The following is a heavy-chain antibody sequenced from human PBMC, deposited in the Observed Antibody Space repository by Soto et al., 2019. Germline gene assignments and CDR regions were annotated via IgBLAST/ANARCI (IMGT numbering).Heavy chain of an antibody. CDR2: IYFSGST. V-gene: IGHV4-39*01. Sequence: QLHLQESGPGLVKPSETLSLTCTVSGGSISSRRYYWAWIRQPPGNGLEWIGSIYFSGSTYYNPSLKSRVTISVDTSKNQFSLNLSSVTAADTAVYFCATKLGLHYGDYEGDYWGQGTLVTVSS. J-gene: IGHJ4*02. CDR1: GGSISSRRYY. CDR3: ATKLGLHYGDYEGDY. D-gene: IGHD4-17*01.